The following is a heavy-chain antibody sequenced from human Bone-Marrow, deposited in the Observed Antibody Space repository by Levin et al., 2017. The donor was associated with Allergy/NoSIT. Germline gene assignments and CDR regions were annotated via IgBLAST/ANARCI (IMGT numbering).Heavy chain of an antibody. V-gene: IGHV4-34*01. CDR2: IYPSGSS. CDR1: GGSFNTYY. CDR3: ARQSGYYTSTSCRFYWFDP. Sequence: GSLRLSCAVNGGSFNTYYWSWIRQTPGKGLEWIGEIYPSGSSNYNPSLKSRVTMSIDPSKNQFSLELASVTAADTAIYYCARQSGYYTSTSCRFYWFDPWGQGTLVTVSS. J-gene: IGHJ5*02. D-gene: IGHD2-2*01.